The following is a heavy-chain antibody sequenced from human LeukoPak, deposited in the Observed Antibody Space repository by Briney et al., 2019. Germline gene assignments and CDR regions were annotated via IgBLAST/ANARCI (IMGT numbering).Heavy chain of an antibody. D-gene: IGHD6-13*01. CDR1: GGTFSSYA. CDR3: AIASSGAAADYYFDY. J-gene: IGHJ4*02. V-gene: IGHV1-69*13. Sequence: SVKVSCKASGGTFSSYAISWVRQAPGQGLEWMGGIIPIFGTANYAQKFQGRVTITADESTSTAYMELSSLRSEDTAVYYRAIASSGAAADYYFDYWGQGTLVTVSS. CDR2: IIPIFGTA.